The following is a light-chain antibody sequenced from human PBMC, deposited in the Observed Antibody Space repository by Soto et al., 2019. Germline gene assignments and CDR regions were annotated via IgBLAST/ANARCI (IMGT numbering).Light chain of an antibody. V-gene: IGKV1-6*01. CDR3: LQDYSTPL. Sequence: AIQLTQSPSSLSASVGDRVTITCRASQGIRNDLGWYQQKPGKAPKLLIYSASSLQSGVPSRFSGSGSGTDFTLTISSLQPEDFATYYCLQDYSTPLFGPGTKVDIK. J-gene: IGKJ3*01. CDR1: QGIRND. CDR2: SAS.